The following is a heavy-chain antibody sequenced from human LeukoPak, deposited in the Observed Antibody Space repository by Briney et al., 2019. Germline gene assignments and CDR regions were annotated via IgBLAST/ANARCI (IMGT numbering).Heavy chain of an antibody. CDR3: ARVDHAVHSLPFDL. V-gene: IGHV1-69*04. Sequence: GASVKVSCKASGGTFSSYAISWVRQAPGQGLEWMGRIIPILGIANYAQKFQGRVTITADKSTSTAYMELSSLRSDDTAVYYCARVDHAVHSLPFDLWGRGTLVTVSS. CDR1: GGTFSSYA. CDR2: IIPILGIA. J-gene: IGHJ2*01. D-gene: IGHD2-21*01.